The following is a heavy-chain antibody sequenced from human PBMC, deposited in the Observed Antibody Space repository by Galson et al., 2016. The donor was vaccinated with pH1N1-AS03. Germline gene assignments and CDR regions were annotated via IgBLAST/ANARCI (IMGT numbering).Heavy chain of an antibody. J-gene: IGHJ4*02. CDR3: AKAGDSGYYEYYFDY. D-gene: IGHD3-22*01. Sequence: SLRLSCAASGFSFDDYAMYWVRQAPGKGLEWVSTISWNGGGMDYADSVKGRFTISRDNAMNSLHLHMNSLRAEDTALYYCAKAGDSGYYEYYFDYWGQGTLVTVSS. V-gene: IGHV3-9*01. CDR2: ISWNGGGM. CDR1: GFSFDDYA.